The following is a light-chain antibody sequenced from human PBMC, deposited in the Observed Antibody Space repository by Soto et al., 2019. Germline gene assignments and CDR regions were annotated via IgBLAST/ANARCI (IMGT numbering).Light chain of an antibody. J-gene: IGKJ1*01. CDR1: QSISSW. CDR2: KAS. CDR3: QQYNSYRT. V-gene: IGKV1-5*03. Sequence: DIQMTQSPSTLSASVGDRVTITCRASQSISSWLAWYQQKPGKAPKLLIYKASSLESGVPSRFSGSGSGTEFTLTISSLQPDDFATYYCQQYNSYRTFGRGTKVDI.